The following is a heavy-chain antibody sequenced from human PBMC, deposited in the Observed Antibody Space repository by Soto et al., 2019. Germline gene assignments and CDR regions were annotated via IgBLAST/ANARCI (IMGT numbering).Heavy chain of an antibody. J-gene: IGHJ6*02. V-gene: IGHV3-33*01. CDR3: ARSGYDFWSGYYLGYYYYGMDV. Sequence: QVQLVESGGGVVQPGRSLRLSCAASGFTFSSYGMHWVRQAPGKGLEWVAVIWYDGSNKYYADSVKGRFTISRDNSKNTLYLQMNSLRAEDTAVYYCARSGYDFWSGYYLGYYYYGMDVWGQGTTVTVSS. CDR1: GFTFSSYG. CDR2: IWYDGSNK. D-gene: IGHD3-3*01.